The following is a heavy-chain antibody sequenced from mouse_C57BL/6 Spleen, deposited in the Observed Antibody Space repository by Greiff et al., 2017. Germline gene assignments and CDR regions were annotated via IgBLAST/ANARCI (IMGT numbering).Heavy chain of an antibody. D-gene: IGHD2-2*01. J-gene: IGHJ3*01. CDR3: APLYYGYDVRLAY. V-gene: IGHV14-3*01. Sequence: EVQLQESVAELVRPGASVKLSCTASGFNIKNTYMHWVKQRPEQGLEWIGRIDPANGNTKYAPKFQGKATITADTSSNTAYLQLSSLTSEDTAIYYCAPLYYGYDVRLAYWGQGTLVTVSA. CDR1: GFNIKNTY. CDR2: IDPANGNT.